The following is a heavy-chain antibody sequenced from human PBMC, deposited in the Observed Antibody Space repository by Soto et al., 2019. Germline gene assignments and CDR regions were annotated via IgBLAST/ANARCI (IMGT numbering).Heavy chain of an antibody. Sequence: GGSLRLSCGSSGFIFNSYSMSWVRQAPGKGLEWVSGVTGSGDSAYYAESVKGRFTISRDNSKNTLYLQMNSLMAGDTAIYYCAKDRGMTTVTFDAFQHWGQGTLVTVSS. CDR3: AKDRGMTTVTFDAFQH. J-gene: IGHJ1*01. CDR1: GFIFNSYS. CDR2: VTGSGDSA. V-gene: IGHV3-23*01. D-gene: IGHD4-17*01.